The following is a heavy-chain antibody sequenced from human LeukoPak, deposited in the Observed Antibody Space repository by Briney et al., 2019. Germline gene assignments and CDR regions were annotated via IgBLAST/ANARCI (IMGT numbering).Heavy chain of an antibody. V-gene: IGHV4-34*01. J-gene: IGHJ2*01. CDR2: INHSGST. CDR1: GGSISSYY. CDR3: ARATEGYIGTWYFAL. D-gene: IGHD5-24*01. Sequence: SETLSLTCTVSGGSISSYYWSWIRQPAGKGLEWIGEINHSGSTNYNPSLKSRVTISVDTSKNQFSLRLNSVTAADTAVYYCARATEGYIGTWYFALWGRGTLVTVSS.